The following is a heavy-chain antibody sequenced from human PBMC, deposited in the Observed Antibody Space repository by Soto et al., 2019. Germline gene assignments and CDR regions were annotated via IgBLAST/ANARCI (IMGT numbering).Heavy chain of an antibody. D-gene: IGHD6-19*01. V-gene: IGHV3-21*01. CDR3: ARDREWLGYPLPYFHDY. CDR2: ISSSSSYI. CDR1: GVPFSSYS. J-gene: IGHJ4*02. Sequence: PGGSLRLSCAASGVPFSSYSMNWVRQAPGKGLEWVSSISSSSSYIYYADSVKGRFTISRDNAKNSLYLQMNSLRAEDTAVYYCARDREWLGYPLPYFHDYWGQGTLVTVSS.